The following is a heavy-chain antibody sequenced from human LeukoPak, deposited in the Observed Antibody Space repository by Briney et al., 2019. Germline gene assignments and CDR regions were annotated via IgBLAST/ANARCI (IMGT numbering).Heavy chain of an antibody. CDR2: INHSGST. J-gene: IGHJ4*02. V-gene: IGHV4-34*01. D-gene: IGHD6-13*01. Sequence: SETLSLTCAVYGGPFSGYYWSWIRQPPGKGLEWIGEINHSGSTNYNPSLKSRVTISVDTSKNQFSLKLSSVTAADTAVYYCARAYSGQVAAAGTKYYFDYWGQGTLVTVSS. CDR1: GGPFSGYY. CDR3: ARAYSGQVAAAGTKYYFDY.